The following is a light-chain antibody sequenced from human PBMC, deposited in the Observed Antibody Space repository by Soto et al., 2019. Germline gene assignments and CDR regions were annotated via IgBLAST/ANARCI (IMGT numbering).Light chain of an antibody. CDR2: EVS. CDR3: TSYTTSSTHWV. V-gene: IGLV2-14*01. Sequence: QSVLTQPASVSGSHGQSITISCTGTSSDVGGYNYVSWYQQHPGKAPKLMIYEVSNRPSGVSNRFSGYKSGNTASLTISGLQAEDEADYYCTSYTTSSTHWVFGGGTKLTVL. J-gene: IGLJ3*02. CDR1: SSDVGGYNY.